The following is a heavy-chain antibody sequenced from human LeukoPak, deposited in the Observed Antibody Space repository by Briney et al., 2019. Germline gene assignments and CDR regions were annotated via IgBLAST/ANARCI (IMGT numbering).Heavy chain of an antibody. D-gene: IGHD4-17*01. J-gene: IGHJ4*02. CDR1: GFTFSSYS. CDR2: IKQDGSEK. V-gene: IGHV3-7*01. CDR3: ARGSTTVTARGYFDF. Sequence: GGSLRLSCAASGFTFSSYSMNWVRQAPGKGLEWVANIKQDGSEKSYVDSVKGRFTISRDNAKNSLYLQMNSLGAEDTAVYYCARGSTTVTARGYFDFWGQGTLVTVSS.